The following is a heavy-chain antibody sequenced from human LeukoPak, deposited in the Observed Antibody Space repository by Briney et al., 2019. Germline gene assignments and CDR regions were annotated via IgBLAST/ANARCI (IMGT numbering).Heavy chain of an antibody. D-gene: IGHD1-26*01. CDR1: GFTFSDYY. Sequence: PGGSLRLSCAASGFTFSDYYMAWIRQAPGKGLECVSYISFSSDYTNYPGSVRGRFSISRDNAKNSPYLQMNSLRADDTAAYYCARVKVGTTNRFDYWGQGTLVTVSS. J-gene: IGHJ4*02. CDR2: ISFSSDYT. V-gene: IGHV3-11*05. CDR3: ARVKVGTTNRFDY.